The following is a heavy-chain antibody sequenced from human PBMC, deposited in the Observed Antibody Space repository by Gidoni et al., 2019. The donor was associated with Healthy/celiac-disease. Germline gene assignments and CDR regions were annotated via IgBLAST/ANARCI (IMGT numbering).Heavy chain of an antibody. CDR3: ARDLGRFGELRDY. Sequence: QVQLQQWGAGLLKPSETLSLTCAVYGGSFSGYYWSWIRQPPGKGLEWIGEINHSGSTNYNPSLKIRVTISVDTSKNQFSLKLSSVTAADTAVYYCARDLGRFGELRDYWGQGTLVTVSS. D-gene: IGHD3-10*01. J-gene: IGHJ4*02. CDR1: GGSFSGYY. CDR2: INHSGST. V-gene: IGHV4-34*01.